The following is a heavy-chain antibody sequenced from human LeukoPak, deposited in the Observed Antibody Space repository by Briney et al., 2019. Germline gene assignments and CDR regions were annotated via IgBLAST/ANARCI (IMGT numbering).Heavy chain of an antibody. J-gene: IGHJ4*02. CDR3: ARGSDSWHYLDH. D-gene: IGHD6-13*01. CDR2: IYTSGTI. Sequence: SETLSLTCTVSGGPSNSYYWVWIRQPAGKGLEWIGRIYTSGTIFYKPSLKSRVTMSIDTSKNQFSLKLSSVTAADTAVYYCARGSDSWHYLDHWGQGTLVTVSS. V-gene: IGHV4-4*07. CDR1: GGPSNSYY.